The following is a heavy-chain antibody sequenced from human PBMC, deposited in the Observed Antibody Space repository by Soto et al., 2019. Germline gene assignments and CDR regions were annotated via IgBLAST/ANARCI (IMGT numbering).Heavy chain of an antibody. D-gene: IGHD1-1*01. CDR3: VRSGDNYNLLDY. V-gene: IGHV3-11*06. CDR2: SSNSGSFT. Sequence: GGSLRLSCAASGFTFSDHYMSWIRQAPGKGLEWIGYSSNSGSFTRYADSVKGRFSISRDNAKNSLFLQINSLRGDDTAIYYCVRSGDNYNLLDYWGQGTPVT. CDR1: GFTFSDHY. J-gene: IGHJ4*02.